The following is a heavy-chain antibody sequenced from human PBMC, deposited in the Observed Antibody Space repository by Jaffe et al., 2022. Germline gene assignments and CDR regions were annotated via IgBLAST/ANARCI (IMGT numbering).Heavy chain of an antibody. CDR1: GGTFSSYT. D-gene: IGHD5-18*01. CDR2: IIPILGIA. CDR3: ARDNADTAMAPADY. Sequence: QVQLVQSGAEVKKPGSSVKVSCKASGGTFSSYTISWVRQAPGQGLEWMGRIIPILGIANYAQKFQGRVTITADKSTSTAYMELSSLRSEDTAVYYCARDNADTAMAPADYWGQGTLVTVSS. V-gene: IGHV1-69*08. J-gene: IGHJ4*02.